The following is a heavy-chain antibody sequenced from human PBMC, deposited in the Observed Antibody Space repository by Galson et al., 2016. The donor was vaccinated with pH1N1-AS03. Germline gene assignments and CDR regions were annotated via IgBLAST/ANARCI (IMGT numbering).Heavy chain of an antibody. CDR3: ARGPVSYANYWFPPPDY. V-gene: IGHV3-64*01. CDR2: NGFST. J-gene: IGHJ4*02. Sequence: NGFSTYYANSVKDRFTVSRDNSKNTLYLHMVRLRVEDMAVYYCARGPVSYANYWFPPPDYWGQGTLVTVSS. D-gene: IGHD4/OR15-4a*01.